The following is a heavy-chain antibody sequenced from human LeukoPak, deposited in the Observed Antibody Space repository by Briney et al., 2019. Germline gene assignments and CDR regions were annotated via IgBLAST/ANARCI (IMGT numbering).Heavy chain of an antibody. Sequence: GGSLRLSCAASGFSFSTYSMNWVRQAPGKGLEWLSYISSSSSRMYYADSVKGRFTISRDNAKNSLYLQMNSLRAEDTAVYYCAATYCGGISCYEEGIDHWGQGTLVTVSS. CDR2: ISSSSSRM. CDR1: GFSFSTYS. D-gene: IGHD2-21*01. V-gene: IGHV3-48*04. J-gene: IGHJ4*02. CDR3: AATYCGGISCYEEGIDH.